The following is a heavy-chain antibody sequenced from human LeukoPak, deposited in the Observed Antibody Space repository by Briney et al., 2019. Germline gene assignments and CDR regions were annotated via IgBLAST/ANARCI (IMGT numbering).Heavy chain of an antibody. CDR2: IYTSGHT. CDR3: ARDTGTAHFDS. J-gene: IGHJ4*02. Sequence: PSETLSLTCTVSGASTSIYYWTWIRHPAEKGLEWIGRIYTSGHTNYNPSLQSRVTISVDTSKNQFSLKLSSVTAADTAVYYRARDTGTAHFDSWGQGTLVTVSP. V-gene: IGHV4-4*07. D-gene: IGHD1-1*01. CDR1: GASTSIYY.